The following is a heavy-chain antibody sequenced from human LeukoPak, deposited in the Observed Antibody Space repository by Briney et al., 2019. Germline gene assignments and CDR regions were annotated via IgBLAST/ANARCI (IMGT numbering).Heavy chain of an antibody. CDR1: GGSISSYY. D-gene: IGHD3-22*01. J-gene: IGHJ5*02. Sequence: SETLSLTCTVSGGSISSYYWSWIRQPPGKGLEWIGYMYYNGRTNYNPSLKSRVTISIDTSRDQFSLKLSSVTAADTAVYYCARSRNYYDSSALNPWGQGTLVTVSS. V-gene: IGHV4-59*08. CDR2: MYYNGRT. CDR3: ARSRNYYDSSALNP.